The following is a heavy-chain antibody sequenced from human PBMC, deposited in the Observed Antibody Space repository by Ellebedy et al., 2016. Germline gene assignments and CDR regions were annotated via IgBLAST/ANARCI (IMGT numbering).Heavy chain of an antibody. Sequence: ASVKVSCXASGYTFTSYGISWVRQAPGQGLEWMGWISAYNGNTNYAQKLQGRVTMTEDTSTDTAYMELSSLRSEDTAVYYCATARLKGEFNPWGQGTLVTVSS. D-gene: IGHD3-16*01. CDR3: ATARLKGEFNP. CDR1: GYTFTSYG. CDR2: ISAYNGNT. J-gene: IGHJ5*02. V-gene: IGHV1-18*01.